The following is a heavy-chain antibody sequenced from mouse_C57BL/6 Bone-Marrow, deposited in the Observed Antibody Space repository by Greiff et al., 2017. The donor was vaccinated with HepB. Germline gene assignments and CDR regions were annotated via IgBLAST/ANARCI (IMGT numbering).Heavy chain of an antibody. D-gene: IGHD1-1*01. CDR1: GYTFTSYW. V-gene: IGHV1-64*01. J-gene: IGHJ2*01. Sequence: QLQQPGAELVKPGASVKLSCKASGYTFTSYWMHWVKQRPGQGLEWIGMIHPNSGSTNYNEKFKSKATLTVDKSSSTAYMQLSSLTSEDSAVYYCAPITTVVALDYWGQGTTLTVSS. CDR2: IHPNSGST. CDR3: APITTVVALDY.